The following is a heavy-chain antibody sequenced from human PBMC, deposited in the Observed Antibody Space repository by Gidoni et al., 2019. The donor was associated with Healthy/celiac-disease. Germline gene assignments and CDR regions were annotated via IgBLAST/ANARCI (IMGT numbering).Heavy chain of an antibody. Sequence: QVQLVQSGAEVKKPWASVKVSCKASGYTFTSYGISWVRQAPGQGLEWMGWISAYNGNTNDAQKIQGRVTMTTDTSKSTAYMELRSLRSDDTAVYYCARDYPYYDFWSGFLYGMDVWGQGTTVTVSS. CDR2: ISAYNGNT. D-gene: IGHD3-3*01. J-gene: IGHJ6*02. CDR3: ARDYPYYDFWSGFLYGMDV. V-gene: IGHV1-18*01. CDR1: GYTFTSYG.